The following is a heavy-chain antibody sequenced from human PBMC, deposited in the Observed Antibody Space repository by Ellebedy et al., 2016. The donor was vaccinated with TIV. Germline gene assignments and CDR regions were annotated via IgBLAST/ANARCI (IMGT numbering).Heavy chain of an antibody. CDR1: GGSILSASYY. CDR3: ARDPALPRGRFDT. Sequence: MPSETLSLTCTVSGGSILSASYYWGWIRQPPGKGLEFIASMYYSGSTHYNPSLKSRATISVDTSRNQFSLNLSSVTAADTAVYYCARDPALPRGRFDTWGQGTLVTVSS. J-gene: IGHJ5*02. CDR2: MYYSGST. V-gene: IGHV4-39*02.